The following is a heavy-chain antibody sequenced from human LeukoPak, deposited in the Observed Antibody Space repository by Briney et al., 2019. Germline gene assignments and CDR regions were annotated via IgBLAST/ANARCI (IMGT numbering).Heavy chain of an antibody. CDR1: GFTVSSNY. CDR3: ARDYGDYLALGLGY. D-gene: IGHD4-17*01. Sequence: GGSLRLSCAASGFTVSSNYMSWVRQAPGRGLEWVSVIYSGGSTYYADSVKGRFTISRDNSKNTLYLQMNSLRAEDTAVYYCARDYGDYLALGLGYWGQGTLVTVSS. J-gene: IGHJ4*02. CDR2: IYSGGST. V-gene: IGHV3-66*01.